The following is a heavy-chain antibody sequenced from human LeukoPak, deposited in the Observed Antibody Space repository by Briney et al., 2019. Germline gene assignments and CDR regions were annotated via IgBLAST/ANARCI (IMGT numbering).Heavy chain of an antibody. CDR1: GFTFSDYY. D-gene: IGHD3-22*01. Sequence: GGSLRLSCAASGFTFSDYYMSWIRQAPGKGLEWVSYISSSSSYTNYADSVKGRFTISRDNAKNSLYLQMNSLRAEDTAVYYCAIYRSGYSAEYFQHWGQGTLVTVSS. CDR3: AIYRSGYSAEYFQH. CDR2: ISSSSSYT. V-gene: IGHV3-11*03. J-gene: IGHJ1*01.